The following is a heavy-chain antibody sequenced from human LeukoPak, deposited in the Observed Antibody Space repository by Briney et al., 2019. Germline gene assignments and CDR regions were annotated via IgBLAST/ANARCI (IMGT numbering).Heavy chain of an antibody. Sequence: SETLSLTCAVYGGSFSGYYWSWIRQPPGKGLEWIGEINHSGSTNYNPSLKSRVTISVDTSKNQFSLKLSSVTAADTAVYYCARWGATAWVGRYYFDYWGQGTLVTVSS. CDR2: INHSGST. V-gene: IGHV4-34*01. CDR1: GGSFSGYY. D-gene: IGHD1-26*01. CDR3: ARWGATAWVGRYYFDY. J-gene: IGHJ4*02.